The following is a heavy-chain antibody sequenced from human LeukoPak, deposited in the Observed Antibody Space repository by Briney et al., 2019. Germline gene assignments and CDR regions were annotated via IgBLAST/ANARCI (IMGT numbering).Heavy chain of an antibody. CDR3: AREGYDFWSGLEARYYYYGMDV. D-gene: IGHD3-3*01. V-gene: IGHV1-69*04. CDR2: IIPILGIA. Sequence: SVKVSCKASGGTFSSYAISWVRQAPGQGLEWMGRIIPILGIANYAQKFQGRVTITADKSTSTAYMELSSLRSEDMAVYYCAREGYDFWSGLEARYYYYGMDVWGQGTTVTVSS. CDR1: GGTFSSYA. J-gene: IGHJ6*02.